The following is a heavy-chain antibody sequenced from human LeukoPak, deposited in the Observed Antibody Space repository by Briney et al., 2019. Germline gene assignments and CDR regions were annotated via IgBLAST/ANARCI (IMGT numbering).Heavy chain of an antibody. V-gene: IGHV4-34*01. J-gene: IGHJ3*02. CDR1: GGSFSGYY. D-gene: IGHD4-23*01. Sequence: SETLSLTCAVYGGSFSGYYWSWIRQPPGKGLEWIGEINHSGSTNYNPSLKSRVTISVDTSKNQFSLKLSSVTAADTAVYYCAGDYGGDAFDIWGQGTMVTVSS. CDR3: AGDYGGDAFDI. CDR2: INHSGST.